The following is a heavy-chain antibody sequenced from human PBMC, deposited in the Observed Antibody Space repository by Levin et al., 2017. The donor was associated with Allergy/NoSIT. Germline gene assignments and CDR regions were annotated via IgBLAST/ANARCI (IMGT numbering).Heavy chain of an antibody. Sequence: PSQTLSLTCTVSGGAISSNSHHWNWIRQPAGKGLEWIGRIYRSGSTNYNPSLKSRATISVDTSKNQFSLNLSSVTAADTALYYCARGGMSPYSSSRWAVAGPFTSFDFWGQGTVVAVSS. CDR3: ARGGMSPYSSSRWAVAGPFTSFDF. D-gene: IGHD6-13*01. CDR2: IYRSGST. CDR1: GGAISSNSHH. V-gene: IGHV4-61*02. J-gene: IGHJ3*01.